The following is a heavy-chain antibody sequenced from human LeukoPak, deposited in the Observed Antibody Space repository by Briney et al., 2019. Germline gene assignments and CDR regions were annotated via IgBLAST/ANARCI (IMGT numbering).Heavy chain of an antibody. D-gene: IGHD1-26*01. CDR3: ARDPYSGNYGNYYYCYMDV. J-gene: IGHJ6*03. CDR2: ISYDGSNK. CDR1: GFTFSSYA. V-gene: IGHV3-30*04. Sequence: GGSLRLSCAASGFTFSSYAMHWARQAPGKGLEWVAVISYDGSNKYYADSVKGRFTISRDNAKNSLYLQMNSLGPEDTAVYYCARDPYSGNYGNYYYCYMDVWGKGTTVTISS.